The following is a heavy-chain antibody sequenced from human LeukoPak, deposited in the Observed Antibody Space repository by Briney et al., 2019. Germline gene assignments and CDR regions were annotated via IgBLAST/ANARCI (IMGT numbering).Heavy chain of an antibody. CDR2: ISGNGGGT. D-gene: IGHD2-15*01. V-gene: IGHV3-23*01. J-gene: IGHJ3*02. Sequence: GGSLRLSCAASGLTFSSYAMSWVRQAPGKGLEWGSGISGNGGGTCYADSVKGRFTISRDNSKNTVYLQMKSLGSGDTAVYFWAEGGGGDIVVAFAFDIWGQGTMVTVSS. CDR1: GLTFSSYA. CDR3: AEGGGGDIVVAFAFDI.